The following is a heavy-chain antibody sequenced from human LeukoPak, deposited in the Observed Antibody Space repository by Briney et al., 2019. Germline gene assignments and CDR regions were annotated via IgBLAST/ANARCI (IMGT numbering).Heavy chain of an antibody. J-gene: IGHJ4*02. Sequence: VASVKVSCKASGYTFTSYFMHWVRQAPGQGLEWMGIINPTGGSTTYAQKFQGRVTMTRDTSTSTVYMELSSLRSDDTAVYYCARTAARRFDYWGQGALATVSS. D-gene: IGHD6-6*01. V-gene: IGHV1-46*01. CDR2: INPTGGST. CDR1: GYTFTSYF. CDR3: ARTAARRFDY.